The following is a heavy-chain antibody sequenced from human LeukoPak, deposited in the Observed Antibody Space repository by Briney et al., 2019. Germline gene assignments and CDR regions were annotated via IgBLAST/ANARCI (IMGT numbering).Heavy chain of an antibody. D-gene: IGHD6-19*01. V-gene: IGHV3-30-3*01. CDR1: GFTFSNFA. CDR2: ISDEGNTK. J-gene: IGHJ4*02. Sequence: GGSLRLSCAVSGFTFSNFAMHWVRQAPGKGLEWVAVISDEGNTKIYADSVKGRVTISRDNSKNTMYLQMNSLRAEDTAVYYCAKGTHSSGWRHFDYWGQGTLVTVSS. CDR3: AKGTHSSGWRHFDY.